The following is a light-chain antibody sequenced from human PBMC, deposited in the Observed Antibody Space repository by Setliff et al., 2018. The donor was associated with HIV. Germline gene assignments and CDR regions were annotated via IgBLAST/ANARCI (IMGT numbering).Light chain of an antibody. CDR3: SSFTSSITPFV. CDR1: SSDVGYYNL. V-gene: IGLV2-14*01. CDR2: DVN. J-gene: IGLJ1*01. Sequence: QSVLTQPASVSGSPGQSITISCTGTSSDVGYYNLVSWYQQHPGKAPKLMIYDVNSRPSGVSNRFSGSKSGNTASLTISGLQAEDEADYYCSSFTSSITPFVFGSGTKV.